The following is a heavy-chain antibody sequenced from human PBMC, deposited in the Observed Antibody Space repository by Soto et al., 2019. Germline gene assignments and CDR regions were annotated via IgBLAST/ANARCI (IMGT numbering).Heavy chain of an antibody. CDR1: GFTCINFG. Sequence: PGGSLRLSCASSGFTCINFGMRLVRQAPDTGLDWVAAVTYDGTNKYYADSVKGRFTISRDNSKNMLYLQMNSLRAEDTAVYYCAKENGIVGANWGIFHYWGQGTPVTVS. J-gene: IGHJ4*02. V-gene: IGHV3-30*18. CDR2: VTYDGTNK. D-gene: IGHD1-26*01. CDR3: AKENGIVGANWGIFHY.